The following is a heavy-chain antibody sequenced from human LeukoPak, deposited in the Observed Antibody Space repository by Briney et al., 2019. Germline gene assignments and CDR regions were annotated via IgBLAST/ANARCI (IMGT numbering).Heavy chain of an antibody. CDR3: ARGGGNYDILTGYYPQFYYHYMDV. V-gene: IGHV1-69*13. D-gene: IGHD3-9*01. J-gene: IGHJ6*03. Sequence: SVKVSCKASGGTFSSYAISWVRQAPGQGLEWMGGIIPIFGTANYAQKFQGRVTIIADESTSTAYMELSSLRSEDTAVYYCARGGGNYDILTGYYPQFYYHYMDVWGKGTTVTISS. CDR1: GGTFSSYA. CDR2: IIPIFGTA.